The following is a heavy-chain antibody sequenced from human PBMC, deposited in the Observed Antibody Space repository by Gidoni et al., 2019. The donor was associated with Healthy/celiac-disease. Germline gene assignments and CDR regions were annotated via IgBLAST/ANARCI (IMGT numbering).Heavy chain of an antibody. CDR2: ISYDGSNK. D-gene: IGHD6-13*01. J-gene: IGHJ4*02. Sequence: QVQLVESGGGVVQPGRSLRLSCAASGFTFSRYAMHWVRPAPGKGLEWVAVISYDGSNKYYADSVKGRFTISRDNSKNTLYLQMNSLRAEDTAVYYCARDPAGGRGLEYSSSWYEFGLFDYWGQGTLVTVSS. CDR3: ARDPAGGRGLEYSSSWYEFGLFDY. V-gene: IGHV3-30-3*01. CDR1: GFTFSRYA.